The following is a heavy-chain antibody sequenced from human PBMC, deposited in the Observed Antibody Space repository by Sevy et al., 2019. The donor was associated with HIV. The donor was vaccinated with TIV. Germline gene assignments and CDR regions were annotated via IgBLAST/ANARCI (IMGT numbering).Heavy chain of an antibody. D-gene: IGHD1-1*01. V-gene: IGHV3-23*01. Sequence: EGSLRLSCAASGFTFSSYSMAWVRQAPGKGLEWFSAITGSGDITHYADSVKGRFTISRDNSKNTLYLQISSLTAEDTAIYYCVRGASTTGLQYFQYWGQGTQVTVSS. CDR3: VRGASTTGLQYFQY. CDR2: ITGSGDIT. J-gene: IGHJ1*01. CDR1: GFTFSSYS.